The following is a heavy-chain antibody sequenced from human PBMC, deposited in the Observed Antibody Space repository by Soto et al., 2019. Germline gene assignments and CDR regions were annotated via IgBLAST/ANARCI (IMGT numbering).Heavy chain of an antibody. Sequence: GASGKVSCKVSGYTLTELSMHWVRQAPGKGLEWMGGFDPEDGETIYAQKFQGRVTVTEDTSTDTAYMELSSLRSEDTAVYYCATDLYTAMAVSRYYYGMHVWGQGTTVIVS. J-gene: IGHJ6*02. V-gene: IGHV1-24*01. CDR3: ATDLYTAMAVSRYYYGMHV. CDR2: FDPEDGET. D-gene: IGHD5-18*01. CDR1: GYTLTELS.